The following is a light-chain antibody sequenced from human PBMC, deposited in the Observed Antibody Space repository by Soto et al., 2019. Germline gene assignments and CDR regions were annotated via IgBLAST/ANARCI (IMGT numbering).Light chain of an antibody. CDR3: AAWDDSLSGYV. J-gene: IGLJ1*01. CDR1: SSNIGTNT. Sequence: QSVLTQPPSASSAHGQRVTISCSGSSSNIGTNTVNWYQQLPGTAPKLLIYSNNQRPSGVPDRFSGSKSGTSASLAISGLQSEDEADYYCAAWDDSLSGYVFGSGTKVTVL. CDR2: SNN. V-gene: IGLV1-44*01.